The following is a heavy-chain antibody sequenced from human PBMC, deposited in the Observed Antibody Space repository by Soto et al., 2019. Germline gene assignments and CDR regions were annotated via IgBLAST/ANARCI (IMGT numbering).Heavy chain of an antibody. CDR1: GGSISSYY. J-gene: IGHJ5*02. CDR2: IYYSGST. Sequence: QVQLQEPGPGLVKPSETLSLTCTVSGGSISSYYWSWIRQPPGKGLEWIGYIYYSGSTNYNPSLKSRVSISVETSENQFSLKLGSVTAAYTAVYYCARVPHLDYGDYLSFRFAPWGQGTLVTVSS. V-gene: IGHV4-59*01. D-gene: IGHD4-17*01. CDR3: ARVPHLDYGDYLSFRFAP.